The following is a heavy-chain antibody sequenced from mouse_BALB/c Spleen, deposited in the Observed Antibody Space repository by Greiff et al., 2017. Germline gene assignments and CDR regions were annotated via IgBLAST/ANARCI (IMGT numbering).Heavy chain of an antibody. CDR1: GYTFTSYW. CDR2: IDPSDSET. J-gene: IGHJ2*01. D-gene: IGHD1-1*01. V-gene: IGHV1-69*02. CDR3: ARGGTTVVAPDY. Sequence: QVQLQQPGAELVKPGAPVKLSCKASGYTFTSYWMNWVKQRPGRGLEWIGRIDPSDSETHYNQKFKDKATLTVDKSSSTAYIQLSSLTSEDSAVYYCARGGTTVVAPDYWGQGTTLTVSS.